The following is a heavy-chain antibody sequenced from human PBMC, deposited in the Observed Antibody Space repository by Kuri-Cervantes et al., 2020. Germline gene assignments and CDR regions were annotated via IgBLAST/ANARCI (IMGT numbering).Heavy chain of an antibody. V-gene: IGHV3-7*03. CDR3: ARAPPETYCSSTSCYEYYYYYMDV. Sequence: GGSLRLSCAASVFTSTNSWMTWVRQAPGKGLEWVANIKHDGSEKYYLDSVKGRFTISRDNAKNSLYLQMNSLRAEDTAVYYCARAPPETYCSSTSCYEYYYYYMDVWGKGTTVTVSS. J-gene: IGHJ6*03. D-gene: IGHD2-2*01. CDR1: VFTSTNSW. CDR2: IKHDGSEK.